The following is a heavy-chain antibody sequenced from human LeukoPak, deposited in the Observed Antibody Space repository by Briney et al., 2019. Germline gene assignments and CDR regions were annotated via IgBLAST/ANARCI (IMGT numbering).Heavy chain of an antibody. V-gene: IGHV3-23*01. CDR3: AKGGPSNYYDSSGYPSHFDY. D-gene: IGHD3-22*01. CDR2: ISGSGGST. J-gene: IGHJ4*02. CDR1: GFTFSSYA. Sequence: PGGSLRLSCAASGFTFSSYAMSWVRQAPGKGLEWVSAISGSGGSTYYADSVKGRFTISRDNSKSTLYLQMNSLRAEDTAVYYCAKGGPSNYYDSSGYPSHFDYWGQGTLVTVSS.